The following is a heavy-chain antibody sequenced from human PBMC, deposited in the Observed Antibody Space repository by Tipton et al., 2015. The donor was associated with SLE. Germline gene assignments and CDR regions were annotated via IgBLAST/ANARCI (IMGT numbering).Heavy chain of an antibody. CDR2: IYYSGST. J-gene: IGHJ3*02. CDR1: GGSISSHY. Sequence: TLSLTCTVSGGSISSHYWSWIRQPPGKGLEWIGYIYYSGSTNYNPSLKSRVTISVDTSKNQFSLKLSSVTAADTAVYYCARGGRVATAAAFDIWGQGTMVTVSS. V-gene: IGHV4-59*11. D-gene: IGHD5-18*01. CDR3: ARGGRVATAAAFDI.